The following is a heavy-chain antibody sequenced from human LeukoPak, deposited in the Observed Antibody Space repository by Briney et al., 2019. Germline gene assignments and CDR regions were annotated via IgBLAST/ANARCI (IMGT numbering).Heavy chain of an antibody. D-gene: IGHD3-10*01. J-gene: IGHJ4*02. CDR3: AKSHYYGSGSPPGFDY. CDR2: ISGSGGST. Sequence: GGSLRLSCAASGFTFSSYGMSWVRQAPGKGLEWVSAISGSGGSTYYADSVKGRFTISRDNSKNTLYLQMNSLRAEDTAVYYCAKSHYYGSGSPPGFDYWGQGTLVTVSS. CDR1: GFTFSSYG. V-gene: IGHV3-23*01.